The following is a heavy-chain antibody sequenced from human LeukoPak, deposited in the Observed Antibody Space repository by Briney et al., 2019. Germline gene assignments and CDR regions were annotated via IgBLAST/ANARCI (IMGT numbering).Heavy chain of an antibody. Sequence: ASVKVSCKASGYTFTSYGISWVRQAPGQGLEWMGWISAYNGNTNYAQKLQGRVTMTTDTSTSTAYMELRSLRSDDTAVYYCARDDGRVVPAAMDYWGQGTLVTVSS. D-gene: IGHD2-2*01. V-gene: IGHV1-18*01. CDR2: ISAYNGNT. CDR1: GYTFTSYG. CDR3: ARDDGRVVPAAMDY. J-gene: IGHJ4*02.